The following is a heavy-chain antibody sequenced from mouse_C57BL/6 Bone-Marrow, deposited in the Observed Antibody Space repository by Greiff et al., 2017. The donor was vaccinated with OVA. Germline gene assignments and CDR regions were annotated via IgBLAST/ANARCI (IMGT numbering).Heavy chain of an antibody. CDR1: GYTFTSYW. Sequence: QVQLQQSGAELVRPGSSVKLSCKASGYTFTSYWMDWVKQRPGQGLEWIGNIYPSDSETHYNQKFKDKATLTVDKSSSTAYMQLSSLTSEDSAVYYCAREGIYIYSSFAYWGQGTLVTVSA. CDR2: IYPSDSET. CDR3: AREGIYIYSSFAY. V-gene: IGHV1-61*01. J-gene: IGHJ3*01. D-gene: IGHD2-12*01.